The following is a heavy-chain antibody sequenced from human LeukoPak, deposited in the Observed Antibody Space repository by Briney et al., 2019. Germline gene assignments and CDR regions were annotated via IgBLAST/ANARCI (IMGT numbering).Heavy chain of an antibody. CDR1: GFTFSSYA. J-gene: IGHJ4*02. CDR2: ISAGGGST. CDR3: AKSPGDREGIDY. V-gene: IGHV3-23*01. D-gene: IGHD3-10*01. Sequence: GGSLRLSCAASGFTFSSYAMSWVRQAPGKGLEWVSTISAGGGSTYYADSVKGRFTISRDNSKSTLFLQMSSLRAEDTALYYCAKSPGDREGIDYWGQGALVTVSS.